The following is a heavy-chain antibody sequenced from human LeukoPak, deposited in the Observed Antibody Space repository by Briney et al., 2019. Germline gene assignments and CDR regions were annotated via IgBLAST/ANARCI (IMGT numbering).Heavy chain of an antibody. CDR2: SKNKANSYTT. CDR3: GRTSGSYYGLDY. V-gene: IGHV3-72*01. D-gene: IGHD1-26*01. Sequence: GGSLRLSCAASGFTFIDHYMDWVRQAPGKGLEWVGRSKNKANSYTTEYAASVKGRFTISRDDSRNSLFLQMNSLKIEDTAVYYCGRTSGSYYGLDYWGHGTLVTVSS. CDR1: GFTFIDHY. J-gene: IGHJ4*01.